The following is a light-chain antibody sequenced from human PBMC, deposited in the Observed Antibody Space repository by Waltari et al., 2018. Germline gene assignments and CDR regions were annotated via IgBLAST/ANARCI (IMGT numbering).Light chain of an antibody. CDR3: QKYEALPAT. CDR1: QSVGRS. J-gene: IGKJ1*01. V-gene: IGKV3-20*01. Sequence: EIVLTQSPGTLSLSPGERATLSCRASQSVGRSLAWYQQKPGQAPRLLIYGASTRATGIPDRFSGSVSGTDFSLILSRLEPEDFAVYFCQKYEALPATFGQGTKVEIK. CDR2: GAS.